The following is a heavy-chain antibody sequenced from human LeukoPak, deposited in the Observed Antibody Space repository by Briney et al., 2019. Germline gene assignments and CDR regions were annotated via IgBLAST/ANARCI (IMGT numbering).Heavy chain of an antibody. V-gene: IGHV3-20*04. CDR2: INWNGGGT. Sequence: GGSLRFSCAVSGFTFDDFGMTWVRQAPGKGLEWVSGINWNGGGTGYADSVKGRFTISRDNAKKILYLQMNSLRVEDTAVYYCARWELSGRVMERLSWIDHWGQGALVTVSS. J-gene: IGHJ4*02. D-gene: IGHD3-16*02. CDR1: GFTFDDFG. CDR3: ARWELSGRVMERLSWIDH.